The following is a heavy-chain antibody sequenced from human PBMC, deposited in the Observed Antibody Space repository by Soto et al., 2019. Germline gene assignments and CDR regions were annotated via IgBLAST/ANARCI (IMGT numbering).Heavy chain of an antibody. CDR1: GGSISNYY. Sequence: QVQLQESGPGLVNPSETMSLTCNVSGGSISNYYWTWIRQPVGKGLEWIGRIHGSGTTAYSPSLMSRLTMSVDTSKNQLSLKVTSVTAADTAVYYCVRVGPVAANGGYFDYWGQGTLVTVSA. CDR2: IHGSGTT. J-gene: IGHJ4*02. V-gene: IGHV4-4*07. D-gene: IGHD6-19*01. CDR3: VRVGPVAANGGYFDY.